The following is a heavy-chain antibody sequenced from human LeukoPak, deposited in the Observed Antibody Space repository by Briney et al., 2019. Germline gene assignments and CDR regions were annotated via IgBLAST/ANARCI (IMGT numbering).Heavy chain of an antibody. D-gene: IGHD5-12*01. Sequence: SETLSLTCTVSGGSVSSYYWSWIRQPPGKGLEWIGYIYYSGSTNYNPSLKSRVTISVDTSKNQFSLKLSSVTAADTAVYYCAREVVGYSGYDYFDYWGPGTLVTVSS. V-gene: IGHV4-59*02. J-gene: IGHJ4*02. CDR3: AREVVGYSGYDYFDY. CDR2: IYYSGST. CDR1: GGSVSSYY.